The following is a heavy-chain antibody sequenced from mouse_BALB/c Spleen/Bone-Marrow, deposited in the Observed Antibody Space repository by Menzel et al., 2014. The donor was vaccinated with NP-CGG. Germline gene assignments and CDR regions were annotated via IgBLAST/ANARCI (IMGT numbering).Heavy chain of an antibody. Sequence: VQLQQSGAELAKPGASVKMSCKASGYTFTTYWMHWVKQRPGQGLEWVGYINPSTGYIEYNQKFKDKATLTVDKSSSTAYMQLSSLTSEDSAVYYCATYVGFAFWGQGTLVTVSA. V-gene: IGHV1-7*01. CDR3: ATYVGFAF. J-gene: IGHJ3*01. CDR2: INPSTGYI. CDR1: GYTFTTYW. D-gene: IGHD1-1*01.